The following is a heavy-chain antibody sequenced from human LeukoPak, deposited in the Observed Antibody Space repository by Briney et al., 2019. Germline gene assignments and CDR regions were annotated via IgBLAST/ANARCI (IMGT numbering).Heavy chain of an antibody. J-gene: IGHJ4*02. Sequence: GGSLRLSCAASGFTFRSYGMHWVRQAPGKGLEWVAFISYNGTNQYYADSVKGRFTISRDNSRNTLDLQMNSLRADDTALYYCAKDGSYGDLDYWGQGTLVTVSS. V-gene: IGHV3-30*02. CDR3: AKDGSYGDLDY. CDR2: ISYNGTNQ. D-gene: IGHD2-21*02. CDR1: GFTFRSYG.